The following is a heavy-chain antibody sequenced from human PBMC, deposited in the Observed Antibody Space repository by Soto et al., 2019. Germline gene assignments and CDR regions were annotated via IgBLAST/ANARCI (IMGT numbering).Heavy chain of an antibody. CDR1: GFTFSSYA. CDR2: ISYDGSNK. CDR3: AREGFYGSGSYYINWFDP. V-gene: IGHV3-30-3*01. Sequence: GESLRLSCAASGFTFSSYAMHWVRQAPGKGLEWVAVISYDGSNKYYADSVKGRFTISRDNSKNTLYLQMNSLRAEDTAVYYCAREGFYGSGSYYINWFDPWGQGTLVTVSS. J-gene: IGHJ5*02. D-gene: IGHD3-10*01.